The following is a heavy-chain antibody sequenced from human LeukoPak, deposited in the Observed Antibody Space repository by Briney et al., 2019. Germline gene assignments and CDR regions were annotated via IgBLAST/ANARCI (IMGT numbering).Heavy chain of an antibody. V-gene: IGHV1-2*02. D-gene: IGHD3-22*01. CDR1: GYTFTGYY. CDR2: INPNSGGT. J-gene: IGHJ3*02. CDR3: ARDWVSYYDSSGYDAFDI. Sequence: EASVKVSCKASGYTFTGYYMHWVRQAPGQGLEWMGWINPNSGGTNYAQKFQGRVTMTRDTSISTAYMELSRLRSDDTAVYYCARDWVSYYDSSGYDAFDIWGQGTMVTVSS.